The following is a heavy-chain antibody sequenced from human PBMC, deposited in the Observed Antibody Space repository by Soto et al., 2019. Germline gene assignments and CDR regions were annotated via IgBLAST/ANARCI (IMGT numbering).Heavy chain of an antibody. CDR3: TTKIPEGKGGLGA. J-gene: IGHJ4*02. D-gene: IGHD1-26*01. Sequence: PGRRLRRSWAAGGISVTNARMRWVSHAPGKGPEWIGRIKSKTAGATTDYAGPVKGRFTISRDDSKKTLFVQMNGLKTEDTAVYYCTTKIPEGKGGLGAGGQGPMVTV. V-gene: IGHV3-15*05. CDR2: IKSKTAGATT. CDR1: GISVTNAR.